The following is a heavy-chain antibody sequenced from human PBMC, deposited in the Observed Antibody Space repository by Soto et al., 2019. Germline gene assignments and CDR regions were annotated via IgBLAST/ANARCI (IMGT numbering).Heavy chain of an antibody. D-gene: IGHD5-18*01. V-gene: IGHV1-8*01. J-gene: IGHJ5*02. CDR3: ARGHVDTAMVTAGFDP. CDR1: GYTFTSYD. CDR2: MNPNSGNT. Sequence: QVQLVQSGAEVKKPGASVKVSCKASGYTFTSYDINWMRQATGQGLEWMGWMNPNSGNTGYAQKYQLGVTMTRNTSISTAYMELSSLRSEDTAVYYCARGHVDTAMVTAGFDPWGQGTLVTVSS.